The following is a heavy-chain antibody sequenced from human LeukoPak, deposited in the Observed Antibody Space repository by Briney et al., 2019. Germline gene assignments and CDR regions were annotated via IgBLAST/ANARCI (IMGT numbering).Heavy chain of an antibody. CDR3: ARDCYPSSGSYLSCFDY. CDR1: GFTFSSYS. D-gene: IGHD1-26*01. CDR2: ISSSSSYI. J-gene: IGHJ4*02. Sequence: GESLRLSCAASGFTFSSYSMNWVRQAPGKGLEWVSSISSSSSYIYYADSVKGRFTISRDNAKNSLYLQMNSLRAEDTAVYYCARDCYPSSGSYLSCFDYWGQGTLVTVSS. V-gene: IGHV3-21*01.